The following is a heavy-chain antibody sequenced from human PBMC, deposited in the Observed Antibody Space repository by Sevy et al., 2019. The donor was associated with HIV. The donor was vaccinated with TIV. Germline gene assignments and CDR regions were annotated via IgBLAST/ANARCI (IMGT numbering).Heavy chain of an antibody. CDR3: ANHASDYDSSGYLERDAFDI. V-gene: IGHV3-53*01. CDR2: IYSDGST. Sequence: GGSLRLSCAASGFTVSDNYVSWVRQAPGKGLEWVSVIYSDGSTYYADSVKGRFTISRDNSKNTLYLQMNSLRAEDTAVYYCANHASDYDSSGYLERDAFDIWGQATMVTVSS. D-gene: IGHD3-22*01. CDR1: GFTVSDNY. J-gene: IGHJ3*02.